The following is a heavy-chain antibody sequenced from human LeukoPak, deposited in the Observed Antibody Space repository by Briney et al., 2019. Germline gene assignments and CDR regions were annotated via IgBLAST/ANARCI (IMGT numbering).Heavy chain of an antibody. CDR3: AKAAGYTPDYDILTGYGSDAFDI. J-gene: IGHJ3*02. V-gene: IGHV3-23*01. Sequence: PGGSLRLSCAASGFTFSSYSMNWVRQAPGKGLEWVSAISGSGGSTYSADSVKGRFTISRDNSKNTLYLQMNSLRAEDTAVYYCAKAAGYTPDYDILTGYGSDAFDIWGQGTMVTVSS. D-gene: IGHD3-9*01. CDR2: ISGSGGST. CDR1: GFTFSSYS.